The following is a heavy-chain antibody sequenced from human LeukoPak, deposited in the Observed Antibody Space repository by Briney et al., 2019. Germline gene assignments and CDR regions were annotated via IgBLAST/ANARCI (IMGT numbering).Heavy chain of an antibody. CDR2: IYNTGRT. CDR1: GGSISSYY. Sequence: SETLSLTCTVSGGSISSYYWSWIRQSLGKGLEWIGFIYNTGRTNYNPSLQSRVTMSIDTSKNQFSLKLSSVTAADTAVYYCARQGELAIDYWGQGTLVTVSS. CDR3: ARQGELAIDY. V-gene: IGHV4-59*08. J-gene: IGHJ4*02. D-gene: IGHD1-26*01.